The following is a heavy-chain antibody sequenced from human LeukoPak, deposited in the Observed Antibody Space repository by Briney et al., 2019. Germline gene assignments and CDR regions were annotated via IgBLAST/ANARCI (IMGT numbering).Heavy chain of an antibody. Sequence: SETLSLTCTVSGGSISSGGYYWSWIRQPPGKGLEWIGYIYHSGSTYYNPSLKSRVTISVDRSKNQFSLKLSSVTAADTAVYYCARSRVTVTRGAPGPSPTAGNWFDPWGQGTLVTVSS. CDR3: ARSRVTVTRGAPGPSPTAGNWFDP. CDR2: IYHSGST. D-gene: IGHD4-17*01. V-gene: IGHV4-30-2*01. CDR1: GGSISSGGYY. J-gene: IGHJ5*02.